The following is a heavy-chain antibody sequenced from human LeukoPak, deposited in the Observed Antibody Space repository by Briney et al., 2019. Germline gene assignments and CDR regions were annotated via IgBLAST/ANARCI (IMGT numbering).Heavy chain of an antibody. J-gene: IGHJ4*02. V-gene: IGHV4-31*03. CDR2: IYYSGST. D-gene: IGHD3-16*01. CDR1: GGSISSGGYY. Sequence: SETLSLTCTVSGGSISSGGYYWSWIRQHPGKGLEWIGYIYYSGSTYYNPSLKSRVTISVDTSKNQFSLKLSSVTAADTAVYYCTTGGGYLTDYWGQGTLVTVSS. CDR3: TTGGGYLTDY.